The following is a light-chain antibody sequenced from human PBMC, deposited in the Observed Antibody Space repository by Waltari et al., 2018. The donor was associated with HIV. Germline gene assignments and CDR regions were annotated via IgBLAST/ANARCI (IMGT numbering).Light chain of an antibody. CDR1: QSISSY. V-gene: IGKV1-39*01. CDR2: AAS. CDR3: QQSYSTPYT. Sequence: DIQMTQSPSSLSASVGDRFTITCRASQSISSYLNWYQQKPGKAPKLLIYAASSLQSGFPSRFSCSGSGTDCTLTISSLQPEDFATYYCQQSYSTPYTFGQGTKLEIK. J-gene: IGKJ2*01.